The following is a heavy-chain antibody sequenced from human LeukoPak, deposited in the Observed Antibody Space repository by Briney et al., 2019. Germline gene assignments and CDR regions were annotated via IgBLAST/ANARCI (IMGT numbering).Heavy chain of an antibody. J-gene: IGHJ4*02. CDR1: GFTFSSYW. D-gene: IGHD2-2*01. V-gene: IGHV3-74*01. Sequence: GGSLRLSCAASGFTFSSYWMHWVRQVPGKGLVWVSRINSDGSSTSYADSVKGRFTISRDDSKNTLFLQMNGLKTEDTAVYYCTTIGGGYCSSTSCYRDYWGQGTLVTVSS. CDR3: TTIGGGYCSSTSCYRDY. CDR2: INSDGSST.